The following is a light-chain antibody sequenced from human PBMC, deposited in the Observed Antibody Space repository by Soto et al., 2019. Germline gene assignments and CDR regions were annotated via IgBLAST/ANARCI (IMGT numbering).Light chain of an antibody. CDR3: QKYNSAPLT. V-gene: IGKV1-27*01. CDR1: QGIAPY. CDR2: ATS. J-gene: IGKJ4*01. Sequence: DVPMTQSPSSLSAFVGDRVTITCRASQGIAPYLAWFQQKPGKVPKLLIYATSTLQSGVPSRFSGSGSGTDFTLTISSLPPEDVGTYYCQKYNSAPLTFGGGTKVEIK.